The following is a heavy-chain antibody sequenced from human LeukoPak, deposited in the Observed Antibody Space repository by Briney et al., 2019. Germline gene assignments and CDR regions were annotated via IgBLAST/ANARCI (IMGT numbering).Heavy chain of an antibody. CDR2: ISDSGGRT. V-gene: IGHV3-23*01. Sequence: GGSLRLSCAASGFTFSSSEMNWARQAPGKGLEWVSVISDSGGRTYCADSVKGRITISRDNSKNTLYLQMNSLRAEDTAVYYCAKVPLSGTYLYFDCWGHGILVSVSS. J-gene: IGHJ4*03. D-gene: IGHD1-26*01. CDR1: GFTFSSSE. CDR3: AKVPLSGTYLYFDC.